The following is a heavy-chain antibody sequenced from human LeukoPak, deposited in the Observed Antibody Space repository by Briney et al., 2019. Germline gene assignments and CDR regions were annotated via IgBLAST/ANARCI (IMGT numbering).Heavy chain of an antibody. CDR2: ISSSGSTI. D-gene: IGHD5-18*01. Sequence: GSLRLSCAASGFTFSDYYMSWIRQAPGKGLEWVSYISSSGSTIYYADSVKGRFTISRDNAKNSLYLQMNSLRAEDTAVYYCASGSAYSYDLNAFDIWGQGTMVTVSS. CDR3: ASGSAYSYDLNAFDI. CDR1: GFTFSDYY. J-gene: IGHJ3*02. V-gene: IGHV3-11*01.